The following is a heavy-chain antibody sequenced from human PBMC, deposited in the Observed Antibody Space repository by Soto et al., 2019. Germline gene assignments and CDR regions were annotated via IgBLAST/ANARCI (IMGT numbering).Heavy chain of an antibody. CDR3: ARDLAAGHGGPLLLSVADY. Sequence: GGSLRLSCAASGFTFSSYAMHWVRQAPGKGLEWVAVISYDGSNKYYADSVKGRFTISRDNSKNTLYLQMNSLRAEDTAVYYCARDLAAGHGGPLLLSVADYWGQGTLVTVSS. J-gene: IGHJ4*02. D-gene: IGHD3-10*01. V-gene: IGHV3-30-3*01. CDR1: GFTFSSYA. CDR2: ISYDGSNK.